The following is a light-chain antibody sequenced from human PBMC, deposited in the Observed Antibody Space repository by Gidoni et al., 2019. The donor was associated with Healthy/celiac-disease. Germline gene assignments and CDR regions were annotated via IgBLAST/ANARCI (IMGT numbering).Light chain of an antibody. CDR1: QGISSY. CDR2: AAS. V-gene: IGKV1-8*01. CDR3: QQYYSYPWT. Sequence: AIRKTQSPSSLSASTGDRVTITWRASQGISSYLAWYQQTPGKAPKLLIYAASTLQSGVPSRFSGSGSGTDFTLTISCLQSEDFATYYCQQYYSYPWTFGQGTKVEIK. J-gene: IGKJ1*01.